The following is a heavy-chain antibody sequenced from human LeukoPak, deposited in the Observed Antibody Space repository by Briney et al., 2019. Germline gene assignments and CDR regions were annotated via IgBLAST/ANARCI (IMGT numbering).Heavy chain of an antibody. CDR3: ASPGVAGRNYYLDY. CDR2: IIPIFGTA. Sequence: SVKVSCKASGGTFSSYAISWVRQAPGQGLEWMGGIIPIFGTANYAQKFQGRVTITADESTSTAYMELSSLRSEDTAVYYCASPGVAGRNYYLDYWGQGTLVTVSS. J-gene: IGHJ4*02. V-gene: IGHV1-69*13. D-gene: IGHD6-19*01. CDR1: GGTFSSYA.